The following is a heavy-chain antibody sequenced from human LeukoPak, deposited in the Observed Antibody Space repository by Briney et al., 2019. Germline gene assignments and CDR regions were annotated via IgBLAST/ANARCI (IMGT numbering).Heavy chain of an antibody. Sequence: PGGPLRLPCAASGFPFSSYAVSWVRQARGGGRECVSAISGRGGSTYYADSVKGRFTISRDNSKTTLYLQMNSLTSEDTAVYYCVYGGVITPYYFDYWGQGTLVTVSS. CDR3: VYGGVITPYYFDY. CDR2: ISGRGGST. D-gene: IGHD3-3*01. V-gene: IGHV3-23*01. CDR1: GFPFSSYA. J-gene: IGHJ4*02.